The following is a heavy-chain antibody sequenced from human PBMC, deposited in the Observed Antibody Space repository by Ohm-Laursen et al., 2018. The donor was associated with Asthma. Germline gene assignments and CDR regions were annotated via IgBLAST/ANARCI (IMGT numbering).Heavy chain of an antibody. CDR2: IRSKAAGGTT. V-gene: IGHV3-15*01. CDR1: GFTFSSAW. J-gene: IGHJ3*01. CDR3: ATEVLWFGENYGTDV. Sequence: SLRLSCTASGFTFSSAWMNWVRQAPGKGLEWVGRIRSKAAGGTTDDAAPVKGRFSISRDDSKNTLYLQMSSLKTEDTAVYYCATEVLWFGENYGTDVWGQGTMVTVSS. D-gene: IGHD3-10*01.